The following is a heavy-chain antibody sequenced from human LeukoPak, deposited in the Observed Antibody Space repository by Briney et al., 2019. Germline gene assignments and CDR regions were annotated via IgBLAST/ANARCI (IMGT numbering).Heavy chain of an antibody. CDR3: ARDFRSGSYYGRDFDY. D-gene: IGHD1-26*01. CDR2: INWNGGST. Sequence: GGSLRLSCAASGFTFDDYGMSWVRQAPGKGLEWVSGINWNGGSTGYADSVKGRFTISRENAKNSLYLQMNSLRAEDTALYYCARDFRSGSYYGRDFDYWGQGTLVTVSS. J-gene: IGHJ4*02. V-gene: IGHV3-20*04. CDR1: GFTFDDYG.